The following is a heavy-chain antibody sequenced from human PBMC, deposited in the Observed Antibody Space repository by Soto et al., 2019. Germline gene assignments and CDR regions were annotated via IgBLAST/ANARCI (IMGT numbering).Heavy chain of an antibody. J-gene: IGHJ4*02. CDR2: ISYDGSNK. D-gene: IGHD3-9*01. Sequence: GGSLRLSCAASGFTFSSYAMHWVRQAPGKGLEWVAVISYDGSNKYYADSVKGRFTISRDNSKNTLYLQMNSLRAEDTAVYYCARKGLRREYDILTGHFDYWGQGTLVTVSS. CDR3: ARKGLRREYDILTGHFDY. V-gene: IGHV3-30-3*01. CDR1: GFTFSSYA.